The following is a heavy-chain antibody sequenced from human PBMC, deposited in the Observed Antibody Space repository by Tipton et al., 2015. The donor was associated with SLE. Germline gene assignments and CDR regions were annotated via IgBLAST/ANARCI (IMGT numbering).Heavy chain of an antibody. Sequence: TLSLTCSVSGASISRGSYYWTWVRQPAGKGLEWIGSIYYSGTAHYENPSLKSRVTISIDTSKNQFSPKLSSVTAADTAVYYCARAGGGDSNWFDPWGQGTLVTVSS. CDR1: GASISRGSYY. D-gene: IGHD2-21*01. J-gene: IGHJ5*02. CDR2: IYYSGTA. V-gene: IGHV4-39*07. CDR3: ARAGGGDSNWFDP.